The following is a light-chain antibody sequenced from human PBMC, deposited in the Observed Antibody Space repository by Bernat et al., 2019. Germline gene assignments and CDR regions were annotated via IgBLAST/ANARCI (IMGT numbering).Light chain of an antibody. J-gene: IGKJ1*01. CDR3: QQYDNLPT. CDR2: DAS. Sequence: DIQMTQSPPSLSASVGDRVTITCRASQGITRYLVWFQQKPGKAPKLLIYDASNLETGVPSRFSGSGSGTDFTFTISSLQPEDIATYYCQQYDNLPTFGQGTKVEIK. V-gene: IGKV1-33*01. CDR1: QGITRY.